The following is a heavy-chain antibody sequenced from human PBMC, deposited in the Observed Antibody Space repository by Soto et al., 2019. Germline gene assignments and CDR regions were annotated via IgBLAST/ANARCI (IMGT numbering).Heavy chain of an antibody. CDR1: GYTFSDYY. Sequence: QVQLVQSGAEVQKPGASVKVSCKASGYTFSDYYVHWMRQAPGQGLEWMGWISPKSGGTNYAQKFQGRVTMTRDTSIFTAYMELSRLRSDDTAVYYCTRNAFYYNSSGYHDGFDIWGQGTLVTVSS. V-gene: IGHV1-2*02. J-gene: IGHJ3*02. D-gene: IGHD3-22*01. CDR3: TRNAFYYNSSGYHDGFDI. CDR2: ISPKSGGT.